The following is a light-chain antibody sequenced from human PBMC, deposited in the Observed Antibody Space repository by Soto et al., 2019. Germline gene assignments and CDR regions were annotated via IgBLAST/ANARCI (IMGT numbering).Light chain of an antibody. CDR1: SSDVGGYNY. V-gene: IGLV2-14*01. CDR2: DVS. J-gene: IGLJ2*01. Sequence: QSALTQPASVSGSPGQSITISCTGTSSDVGGYNYVSWYQQHPGKAPKLMIYDVSNRPSGVSNRFSGSKSGNTASLTISGLQAEDEADYYCSSYTSSRLVVFGGGTKLTV. CDR3: SSYTSSRLVV.